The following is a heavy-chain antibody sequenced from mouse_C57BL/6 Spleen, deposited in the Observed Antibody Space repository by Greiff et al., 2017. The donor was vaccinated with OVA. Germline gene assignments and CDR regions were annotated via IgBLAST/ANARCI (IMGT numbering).Heavy chain of an antibody. D-gene: IGHD1-1*01. CDR1: GFTFSNYW. V-gene: IGHV6-3*01. Sequence: EVKVVESGGGLVQPGGSMKLSCVASGFTFSNYWMNWVRQSPEKGLEWVAQIRLKSDNYATHYAESVKGRFTISRDDSKSSVYLQMNNLRAEDTGIYYCTGLLRYWYFDVWGTGTTVTVSS. CDR2: IRLKSDNYAT. CDR3: TGLLRYWYFDV. J-gene: IGHJ1*03.